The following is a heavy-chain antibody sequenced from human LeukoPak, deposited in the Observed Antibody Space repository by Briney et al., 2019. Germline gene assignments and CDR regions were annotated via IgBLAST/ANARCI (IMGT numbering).Heavy chain of an antibody. Sequence: PGGSLRLSCAASGFTFSSYWMHWVRQAPGKGLVWVSRINSDGSSTSYADSVKGRFTISRDNAKNTLYLQMNSLRAEDMAVYYCARVLKTPRAFDIWGQGTMVTVSS. D-gene: IGHD2-15*01. CDR2: INSDGSST. J-gene: IGHJ3*02. CDR3: ARVLKTPRAFDI. CDR1: GFTFSSYW. V-gene: IGHV3-74*01.